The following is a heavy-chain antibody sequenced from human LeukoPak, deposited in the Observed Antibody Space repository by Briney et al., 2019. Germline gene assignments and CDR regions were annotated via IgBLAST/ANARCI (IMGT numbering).Heavy chain of an antibody. CDR2: IYYSGST. Sequence: SETLSLTCTVSGGSISSYYWSWIRQPPGKGLEWIGYIYYSGSTNYNPSLKSRVTISVDTSKNQFSLKLSSVTAADTAVYYCARTSYDFWSGYSSYYYYYYGMDVWGQGTTVTVSS. V-gene: IGHV4-59*12. CDR3: ARTSYDFWSGYSSYYYYYYGMDV. CDR1: GGSISSYY. D-gene: IGHD3-3*01. J-gene: IGHJ6*02.